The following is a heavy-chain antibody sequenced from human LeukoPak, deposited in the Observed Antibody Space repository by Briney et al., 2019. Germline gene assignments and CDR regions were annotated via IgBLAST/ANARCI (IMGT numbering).Heavy chain of an antibody. J-gene: IGHJ4*02. D-gene: IGHD6-19*01. CDR2: INHSGST. CDR3: TRAAVAGTFDY. CDR1: GGSFSGYY. V-gene: IGHV4-34*01. Sequence: SETLSLTCAVYGGSFSGYYWSWIRQPPGKGLEWIGEINHSGSTNYNPSLKSRVTISVDTSKNQFSLKLSSVTAADTAVYYCTRAAVAGTFDYWGQGTLVTVSS.